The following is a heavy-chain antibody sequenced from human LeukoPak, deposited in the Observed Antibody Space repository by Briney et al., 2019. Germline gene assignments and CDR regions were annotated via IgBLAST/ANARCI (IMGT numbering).Heavy chain of an antibody. CDR1: GYTFTSYY. Sequence: ASVKVSCKASGYTFTSYYIHWVRQTPGQGLEWMGIISPSGGSTSYAQKFQGRVTMARDTSTSTVYMELRSLRSEDTAVYYCARTYGDYPNYYFDYWGQGTLVTVSS. D-gene: IGHD4-17*01. CDR3: ARTYGDYPNYYFDY. J-gene: IGHJ4*02. CDR2: ISPSGGST. V-gene: IGHV1-46*01.